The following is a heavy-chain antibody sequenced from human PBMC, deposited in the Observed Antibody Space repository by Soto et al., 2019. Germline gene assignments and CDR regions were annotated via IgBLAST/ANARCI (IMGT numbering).Heavy chain of an antibody. CDR1: GGSISSSSYY. Sequence: SETLSLTCTVSGGSISSSSYYWGWIRQPPGKGLEWIGSIYYSGSTYYNPSLKIRVTISVDTSKNQFSLKLSSVTAADTAVYYCARPGNYYDSSGYYDAFDIWGQGTMVTVSS. CDR3: ARPGNYYDSSGYYDAFDI. V-gene: IGHV4-39*01. D-gene: IGHD3-22*01. J-gene: IGHJ3*02. CDR2: IYYSGST.